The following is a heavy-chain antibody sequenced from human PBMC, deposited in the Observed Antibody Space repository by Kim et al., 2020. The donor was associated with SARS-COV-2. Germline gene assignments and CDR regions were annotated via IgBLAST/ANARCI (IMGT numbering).Heavy chain of an antibody. V-gene: IGHV3-7*01. J-gene: IGHJ4*02. D-gene: IGHD2-15*01. Sequence: GGSLRLSCVVSGFSFTNNWMSWVRQAPGKGLEWVAKIKDDGTEKYYGYSVKGRFTISRDNAKNSLYLQMNSLSAEDTAVYYCARDRRYSLDYWGQGTLVTVSS. CDR1: GFSFTNNW. CDR3: ARDRRYSLDY. CDR2: IKDDGTEK.